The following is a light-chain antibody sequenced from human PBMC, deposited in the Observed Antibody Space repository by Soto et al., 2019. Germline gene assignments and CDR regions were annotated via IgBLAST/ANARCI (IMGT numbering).Light chain of an antibody. Sequence: IVMTQSPATLSVSPGERVTFSCRASQGIRNHLAWYQHKPGQAPRLLISYGSAGATGIPARFSGSGSGTEFTLTSNSLQSEDFAVYYCQQFYTLQVTCGGWTKVEIK. V-gene: IGKV3-15*01. J-gene: IGKJ4*01. CDR1: QGIRNH. CDR3: QQFYTLQVT. CDR2: YGS.